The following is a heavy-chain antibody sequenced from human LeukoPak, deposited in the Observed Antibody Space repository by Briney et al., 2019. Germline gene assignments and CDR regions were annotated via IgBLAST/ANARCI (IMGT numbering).Heavy chain of an antibody. D-gene: IGHD6-19*01. CDR3: ARYRSGSNKGFDY. V-gene: IGHV3-11*01. Sequence: GGSLRLSRVASGFSFSDYYMSWIRQAPETGLEWVSYISGSGSDMYYADSVKGRFTISRDNAKNSLSLQMNSLRAEDTAVYYCARYRSGSNKGFDYWGQGTPVTVSS. CDR2: ISGSGSDM. J-gene: IGHJ4*02. CDR1: GFSFSDYY.